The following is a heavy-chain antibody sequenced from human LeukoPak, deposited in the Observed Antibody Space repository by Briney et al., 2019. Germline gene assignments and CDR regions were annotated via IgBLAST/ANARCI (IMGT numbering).Heavy chain of an antibody. CDR2: IYYSGST. CDR3: VCVRYPYYYYYMDV. J-gene: IGHJ6*03. CDR1: GGSISSSSYY. Sequence: SETLSLTCTVSGGSISSSSYYWGWIRQPPGKGLEWIGSIYYSGSTYYNPSLKSRVTISVDTSKNQFSLKLSSVTAADTAVYYCVCVRYPYYYYYMDVWGKGTTVTVSS. V-gene: IGHV4-39*07. D-gene: IGHD3-9*01.